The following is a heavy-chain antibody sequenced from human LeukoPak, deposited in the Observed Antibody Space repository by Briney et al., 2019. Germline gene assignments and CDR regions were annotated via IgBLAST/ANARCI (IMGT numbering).Heavy chain of an antibody. CDR2: IYYSGST. V-gene: IGHV4-30-4*01. D-gene: IGHD4-17*01. Sequence: SQTLSLTCTVSGGSISSGDYYCSWIRQPPGKGLEWIGYIYYSGSTYYNPSLKSRVTISVDTSKNQFSLKLSSVTAADTAVYYCASAAYGDGRFDYWGQGTLVTVSS. CDR3: ASAAYGDGRFDY. J-gene: IGHJ4*02. CDR1: GGSISSGDYY.